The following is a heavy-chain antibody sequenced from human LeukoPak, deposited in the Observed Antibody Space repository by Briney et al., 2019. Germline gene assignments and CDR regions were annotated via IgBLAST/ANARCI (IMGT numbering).Heavy chain of an antibody. Sequence: PGESLKISCKGSGYSFTSYWISWVGQMPGKGLEWMGRIDPSDSYTNYSPSFQGHVTISADKSISTAFLQWSSLKASDTAMYYCAIGGVGGYEYFDYWGQGTLFTVSS. CDR2: IDPSDSYT. CDR1: GYSFTSYW. V-gene: IGHV5-10-1*01. CDR3: AIGGVGGYEYFDY. J-gene: IGHJ4*02. D-gene: IGHD5-12*01.